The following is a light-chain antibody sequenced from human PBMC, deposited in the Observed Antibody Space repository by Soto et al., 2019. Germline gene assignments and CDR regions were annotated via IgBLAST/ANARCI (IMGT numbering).Light chain of an antibody. CDR3: SSYTSNNLV. J-gene: IGLJ1*01. CDR2: DVY. V-gene: IGLV2-14*03. Sequence: QSVLTRPASVSGSPGQSITISCTAVDSDAGPYKFVSWYQQHPGKAPKIIIYDVYSRPSGISSRFSGSKSGNTATLTISGLQPEDEADYYCSSYTSNNLVFGGGTKVTVL. CDR1: DSDAGPYKF.